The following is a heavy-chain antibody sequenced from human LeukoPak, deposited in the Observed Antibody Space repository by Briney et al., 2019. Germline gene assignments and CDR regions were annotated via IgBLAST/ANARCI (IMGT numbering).Heavy chain of an antibody. J-gene: IGHJ4*02. CDR3: ARRYNWKGVFDY. CDR1: GGSISSYY. D-gene: IGHD1-20*01. V-gene: IGHV4-59*12. CDR2: IYYSGST. Sequence: PSETLSLTCTVSGGSISSYYWSWIRQPPGKGLEWIGYIYYSGSTNYNPSLKSRVTISVDTSKNQFSLKLSSVTAADTAVYYCARRYNWKGVFDYWGQGTLVTVSS.